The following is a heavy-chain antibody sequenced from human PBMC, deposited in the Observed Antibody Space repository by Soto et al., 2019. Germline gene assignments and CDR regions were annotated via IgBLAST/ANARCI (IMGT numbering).Heavy chain of an antibody. CDR1: GGSISINNYY. Sequence: QLQLQESGPGLVKPSETLSLTCTVSGGSISINNYYWGWIRQPPGKGLEWSGNILYTGSTSYNPSLSSRVTMSVDTSKSQFSLKLTSVTAADTAIYYCARLPRYDFWTWGQGTLVTVSS. V-gene: IGHV4-39*01. CDR3: ARLPRYDFWT. CDR2: ILYTGST. J-gene: IGHJ1*01. D-gene: IGHD3-3*01.